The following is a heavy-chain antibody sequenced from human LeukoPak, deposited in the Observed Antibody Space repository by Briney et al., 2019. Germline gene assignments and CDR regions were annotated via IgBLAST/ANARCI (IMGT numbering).Heavy chain of an antibody. D-gene: IGHD6-19*01. V-gene: IGHV4-39*01. CDR1: GGSISSSSYY. CDR3: AGRGIAVAGGSDY. Sequence: PSETLSLTCTVSGGSISSSSYYWGWIRQPPGKGLEWIGSIYYSGSTYYNPSLKSRVTISVDTSKNQFSLKLSSVTAADTAVYYCAGRGIAVAGGSDYWGQGTLVTVSS. CDR2: IYYSGST. J-gene: IGHJ4*02.